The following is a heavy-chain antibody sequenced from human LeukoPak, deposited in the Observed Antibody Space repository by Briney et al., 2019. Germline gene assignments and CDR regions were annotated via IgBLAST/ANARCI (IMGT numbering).Heavy chain of an antibody. J-gene: IGHJ4*02. CDR3: ARDISHVDTAMVTARFDY. V-gene: IGHV1-18*01. D-gene: IGHD5-18*01. Sequence: ASVKVSCKASGYTFTSYGISWVRQAPGQGLEWMGWISACNGNTNYAQKLQGRVTMTTDTSTSTAYMELRSLRSDDTAVYYCARDISHVDTAMVTARFDYWGQGTLVTVSS. CDR1: GYTFTSYG. CDR2: ISACNGNT.